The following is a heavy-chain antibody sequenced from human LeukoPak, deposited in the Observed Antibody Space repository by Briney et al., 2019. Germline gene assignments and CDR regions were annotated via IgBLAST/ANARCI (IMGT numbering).Heavy chain of an antibody. V-gene: IGHV3-43*02. CDR3: AKAYDILTAGGAFDI. Sequence: GGSLRLSCAASGITFDDYARHWVRQAPGKGLEWVSLISWDGGSTYYADSVKGRFTISRDNSKNSLYLQMNSLRTEDTALYYCAKAYDILTAGGAFDIWGQGTMVTVSS. J-gene: IGHJ3*02. D-gene: IGHD3-9*01. CDR1: GITFDDYA. CDR2: ISWDGGST.